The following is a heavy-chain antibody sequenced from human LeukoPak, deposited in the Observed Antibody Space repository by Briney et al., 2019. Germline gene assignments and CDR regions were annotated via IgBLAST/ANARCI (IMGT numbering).Heavy chain of an antibody. CDR2: ISTSGDRT. CDR1: GFTFSTNA. D-gene: IGHD1-26*01. Sequence: PGGSQTLSCAAAGFTFSTNAMTWVRQAPGKGMEWVSGISTSGDRTYYADSVKGRFTISRDNSKNTLYLQMNSLRAEDTAEYYCARSAVGTSCCTAVDYWGQGTLVTVSS. J-gene: IGHJ4*02. CDR3: ARSAVGTSCCTAVDY. V-gene: IGHV3-23*01.